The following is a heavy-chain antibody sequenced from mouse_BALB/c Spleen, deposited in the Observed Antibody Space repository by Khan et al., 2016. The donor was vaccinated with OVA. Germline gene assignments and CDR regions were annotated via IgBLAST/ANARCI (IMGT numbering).Heavy chain of an antibody. CDR1: GFTFSDYY. V-gene: IGHV5-4*02. CDR3: ARAGYGGFAY. Sequence: EVELVESGGGLVKPGGSLKLSCAASGFTFSDYYMYWVRQTPEQRLEWVATISDGGSSTYYPDNVKGRVTISRDNATNNLYLQMSSLKSEDTAVYYCARAGYGGFAYWGQGTLVTVSA. CDR2: ISDGGSST. D-gene: IGHD1-1*02. J-gene: IGHJ3*01.